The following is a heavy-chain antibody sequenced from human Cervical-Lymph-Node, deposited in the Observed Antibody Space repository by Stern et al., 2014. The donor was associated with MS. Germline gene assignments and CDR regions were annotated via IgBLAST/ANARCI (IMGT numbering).Heavy chain of an antibody. CDR3: AAGSPYYGVDV. D-gene: IGHD1-14*01. CDR1: GGSI. J-gene: IGHJ6*02. Sequence: QVQLQESGPGLVKPSETLSLTCTVSGGSIWSWIRQPPGKGLEWIGYVYYSGTSYYNPSLKSRVTISMDTSKNQFSLNMTSVTAAYTAVYYCAAGSPYYGVDVWGQGTTVTVSS. V-gene: IGHV4-59*01. CDR2: VYYSGTS.